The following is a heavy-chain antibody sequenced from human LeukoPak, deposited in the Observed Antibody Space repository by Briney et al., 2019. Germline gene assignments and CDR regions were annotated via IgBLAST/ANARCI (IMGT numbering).Heavy chain of an antibody. J-gene: IGHJ4*02. Sequence: SETLSLTCAVYGGSFSGYYWSWIRQPPGKGLEWIGEINHSGSTNYNPSLKSRVTISVDTSKNQFSLKLSSVTAADTAVYYCARARGYSYIVDYWGQGTLVTVSS. CDR3: ARARGYSYIVDY. CDR1: GGSFSGYY. V-gene: IGHV4-34*01. CDR2: INHSGST. D-gene: IGHD5-18*01.